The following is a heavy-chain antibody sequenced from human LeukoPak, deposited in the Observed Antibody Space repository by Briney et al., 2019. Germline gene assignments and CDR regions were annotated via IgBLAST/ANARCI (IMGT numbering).Heavy chain of an antibody. J-gene: IGHJ4*02. CDR1: GFTFSSYW. D-gene: IGHD1-20*01. CDR2: IKSKADGETI. V-gene: IGHV3-15*07. CDR3: STLTSRGLSDS. Sequence: PGGSLRLSCAASGFTFSSYWMHWVRQAPGKGLVWVSRIKSKADGETIDYAAPVKGRFTFSRDDSKNMLYLQMNSLKSEDTAVYYCSTLTSRGLSDSWGQGTLVTVSS.